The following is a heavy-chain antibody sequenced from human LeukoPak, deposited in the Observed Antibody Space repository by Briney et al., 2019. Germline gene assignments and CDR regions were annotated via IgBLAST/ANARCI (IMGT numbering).Heavy chain of an antibody. J-gene: IGHJ4*02. Sequence: SQTLSLTCTVSGGSISSGGYYWSWTRQHPGKGLEWIGYIYYSGSTYYNPSLKSRVTISVDTSKNQFSLKLCSVTAADTAVYYCASYCSGGSCRIDYWGQGTLVTVSS. CDR3: ASYCSGGSCRIDY. V-gene: IGHV4-31*03. CDR1: GGSISSGGYY. CDR2: IYYSGST. D-gene: IGHD2-15*01.